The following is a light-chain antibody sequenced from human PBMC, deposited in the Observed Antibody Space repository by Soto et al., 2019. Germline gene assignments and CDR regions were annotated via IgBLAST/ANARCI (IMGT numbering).Light chain of an antibody. Sequence: DLQMTQSLSSLSASVGDTVTITCRASQSISNSLSWYQQKPGKAPKFLIYVASTLQRGITSRFSGSGSGTDSTLTITTLQPEDGATYYCQQTFSPPYTFGQGTKLEIK. CDR3: QQTFSPPYT. J-gene: IGKJ2*01. CDR1: QSISNS. CDR2: VAS. V-gene: IGKV1-39*01.